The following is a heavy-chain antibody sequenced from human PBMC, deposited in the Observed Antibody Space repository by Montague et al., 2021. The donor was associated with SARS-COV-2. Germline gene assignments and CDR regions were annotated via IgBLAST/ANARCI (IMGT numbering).Heavy chain of an antibody. V-gene: IGHV4-34*01. CDR3: ARLGEGVVPAPILGVGPYFSYFCMDV. Sequence: SETLSLTCAVYGGSFSGYYWNWIRQPPGKGLEWIGEINHSGSAKYNPPLKRRVTISVDTSKNQFSLKLNSVTASDTAVYYCARLGEGVVPAPILGVGPYFSYFCMDVWGKGATVTVSS. D-gene: IGHD2-2*02. CDR1: GGSFSGYY. CDR2: INHSGSA. J-gene: IGHJ6*03.